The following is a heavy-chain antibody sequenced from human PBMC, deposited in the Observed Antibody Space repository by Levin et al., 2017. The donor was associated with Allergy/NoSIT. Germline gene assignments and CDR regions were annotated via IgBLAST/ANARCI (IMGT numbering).Heavy chain of an antibody. D-gene: IGHD2-8*01. CDR3: ATNKVLYPMTHYKY. V-gene: IGHV3-21*06. J-gene: IGHJ4*02. Sequence: SCAASGFTFSSYSLTWVRQAPGRGLEWVSSISNSGSYTHYADSVKGRFTISRDNAKNSLYLQMSSLRSEDTAVYYCATNKVLYPMTHYKYWGQGTLVTVSS. CDR1: GFTFSSYS. CDR2: ISNSGSYT.